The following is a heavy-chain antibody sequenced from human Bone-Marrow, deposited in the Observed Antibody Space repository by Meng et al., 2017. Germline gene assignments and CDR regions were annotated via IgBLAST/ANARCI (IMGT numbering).Heavy chain of an antibody. CDR1: GGSISSYY. CDR3: ARAHDYGGNFDY. D-gene: IGHD4-23*01. Sequence: SETLSLTCTVSGGSISSYYWSWIRQPPGKGLEWIGYIYYSGSTNYNPSLKSRVTISVDTSKNQFSLKLSSVTAADTAVYYCARAHDYGGNFDYWGQGTRVTVSS. V-gene: IGHV4-59*01. J-gene: IGHJ4*02. CDR2: IYYSGST.